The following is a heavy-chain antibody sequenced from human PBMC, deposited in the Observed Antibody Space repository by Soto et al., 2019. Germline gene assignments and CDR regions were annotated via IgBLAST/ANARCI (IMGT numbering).Heavy chain of an antibody. V-gene: IGHV3-7*04. CDR1: ESTVSRDW. CDR2: INQDGSEK. D-gene: IGHD1-26*01. Sequence: EVHLVESGGGLVQTGGSLRLSCAIFESTVSRDWMNWVRQAPGKGLEWVAHINQDGSEKYYVDSVKGRCTISRDNAKKSLYLQMNGLRPADTAMYSCSGGVGDAFWGQGTLVTVSS. CDR3: SGGVGDAF. J-gene: IGHJ4*02.